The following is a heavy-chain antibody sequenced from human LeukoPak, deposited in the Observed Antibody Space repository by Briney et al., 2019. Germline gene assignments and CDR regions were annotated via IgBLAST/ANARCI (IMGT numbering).Heavy chain of an antibody. Sequence: GASVKVSCKASGYTFTGYYMHWVRQAPGQGLEWMGWINPNSGGTNYAQKFQGRVTMTRDTSISTAYMELSSLRSDDTAVYYCARDFGGYCSGGSCYYPPFNWFDPWGQGTLVTVSS. J-gene: IGHJ5*02. CDR2: INPNSGGT. CDR1: GYTFTGYY. D-gene: IGHD2-15*01. CDR3: ARDFGGYCSGGSCYYPPFNWFDP. V-gene: IGHV1-2*02.